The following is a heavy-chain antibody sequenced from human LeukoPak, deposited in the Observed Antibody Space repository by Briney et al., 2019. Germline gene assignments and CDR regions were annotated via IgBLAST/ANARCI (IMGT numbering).Heavy chain of an antibody. CDR1: GFTFSDCS. CDR3: TRDAGTYNWLDP. J-gene: IGHJ5*02. Sequence: GWSLRLSCAASGFTFSDCSIHWVRQASGKGLEWVGLIDKKTKNYETAYAESVRGRFTISRDDSKNTAYLQMDSLEIEDTALYYCTRDAGTYNWLDPWGQGTLVTVAS. CDR2: IDKKTKNYET. V-gene: IGHV3-73*01. D-gene: IGHD1-26*01.